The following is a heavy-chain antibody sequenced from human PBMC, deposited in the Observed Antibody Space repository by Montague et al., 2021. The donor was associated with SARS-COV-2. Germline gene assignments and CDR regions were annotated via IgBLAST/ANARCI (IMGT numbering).Heavy chain of an antibody. CDR3: ARAIWHLDV. CDR1: GDSTSRYY. Sequence: SESLSLTCSVSGDSTSRYYWSWIRQSDGKGLEWIGRIYTGGHVNYNPALQSRVSMSVDTSKSQVSLNVTSVTAADTAVYYCARAIWHLDVWGRGILVTVSS. CDR2: IYTGGHV. V-gene: IGHV4-4*07. J-gene: IGHJ2*01.